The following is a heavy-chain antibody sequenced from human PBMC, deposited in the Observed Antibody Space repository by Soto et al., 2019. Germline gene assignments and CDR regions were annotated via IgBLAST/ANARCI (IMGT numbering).Heavy chain of an antibody. CDR1: GFTFSSYA. CDR3: AKDPPASLASADPNGFDP. CDR2: ISGSGGST. D-gene: IGHD6-13*01. J-gene: IGHJ5*02. V-gene: IGHV3-23*01. Sequence: PGGSLRLSCAASGFTFSSYAMSWVRQAPGKGLEWVSAISGSGGSTYYADSVKGRFTISRDNSKNTLYLQMNGLSAEDTAVYYCAKDPPASLASADPNGFDPWGQGTLVTVSS.